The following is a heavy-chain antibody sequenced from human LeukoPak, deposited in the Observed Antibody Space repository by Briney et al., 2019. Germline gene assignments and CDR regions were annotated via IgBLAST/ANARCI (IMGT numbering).Heavy chain of an antibody. CDR1: GYTFTSYG. CDR3: ARDLTTTSSSLSGY. CDR2: ISAYNGIT. D-gene: IGHD6-6*01. Sequence: ASVKVSCKASGYTFTSYGTTWVRQAPGQGLEWVGWISAYNGITNYAQKLQGRVTMTTDTSTSTAYMELRSLRSDDTAVYYCARDLTTTSSSLSGYWGQGTLVTVSS. V-gene: IGHV1-18*01. J-gene: IGHJ4*02.